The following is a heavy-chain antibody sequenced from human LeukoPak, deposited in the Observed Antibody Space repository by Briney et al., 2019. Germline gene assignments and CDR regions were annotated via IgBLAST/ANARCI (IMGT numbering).Heavy chain of an antibody. CDR2: SIPIFGTA. D-gene: IGHD3-10*01. Sequence: SVKVSCKASGGTFISYAISWVRQAPGQGLEWMGGSIPIFGTANYAQKFQGRVTITADESTSTAYMELSSLRSEDTAVYYCARDISGDYERAPSNWFDPWGQGTLVTVSS. CDR3: ARDISGDYERAPSNWFDP. CDR1: GGTFISYA. V-gene: IGHV1-69*13. J-gene: IGHJ5*02.